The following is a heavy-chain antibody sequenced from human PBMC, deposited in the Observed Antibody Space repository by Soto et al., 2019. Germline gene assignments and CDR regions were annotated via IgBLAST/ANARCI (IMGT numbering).Heavy chain of an antibody. CDR3: GRVGGGERVGGDY. J-gene: IGHJ4*02. CDR2: IYYSGRP. D-gene: IGHD1-26*01. CDR1: GGSISNYY. Sequence: QVQLQESGPGLVKPSETLSLSCTVSGGSISNYYWSWIRQPPGKGLEWIGYIYYSGRPNYNPSLKSRVTISVATSKNQFSLKMSSVTAADTAVYDGGRVGGGERVGGDYWGQGTLVTVSS. V-gene: IGHV4-59*01.